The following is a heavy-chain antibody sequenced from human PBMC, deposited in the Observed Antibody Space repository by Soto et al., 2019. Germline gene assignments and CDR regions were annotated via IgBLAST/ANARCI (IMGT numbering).Heavy chain of an antibody. D-gene: IGHD2-21*01. CDR2: IHHSGST. CDR3: ARGGDYIFAS. Sequence: QVQLQVSGPGLVEPSGTLSLACAVSGGSIINHIWWHWVRQPPGKGLEWIGEIHHSGSTHYKPSLKSRVPISVDKSNNQFSLTLSSLTAADTSVYYCARGGDYIFASWGQGTPVTVS. CDR1: GGSIINHIW. J-gene: IGHJ4*02. V-gene: IGHV4-4*02.